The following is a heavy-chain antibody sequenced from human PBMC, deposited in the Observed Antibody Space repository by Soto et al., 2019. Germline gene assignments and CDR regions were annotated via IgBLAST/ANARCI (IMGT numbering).Heavy chain of an antibody. J-gene: IGHJ6*02. Sequence: EVQLVESGGGLVQPGGSLRVSCAASGFTFSSYEMHWVRQAPGKGLEWVSAIGTSGTPTLYADSVKSRFSISRDDSRNTVSLQMNSLGVEDTATYYCTRILWSSRRDALDIWGQGTTVTVSS. CDR2: IGTSGTPT. D-gene: IGHD2-21*01. CDR3: TRILWSSRRDALDI. CDR1: GFTFSSYE. V-gene: IGHV3-48*03.